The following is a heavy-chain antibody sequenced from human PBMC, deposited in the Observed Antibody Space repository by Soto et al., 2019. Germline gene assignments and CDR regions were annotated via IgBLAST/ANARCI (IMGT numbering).Heavy chain of an antibody. D-gene: IGHD6-19*01. CDR2: INAGNGNT. CDR3: ARAGDGSGLRYYYYYGMDV. Sequence: AASVKVSCKASGYPFTSYAMHWVRQAPGRRLEWMGWINAGNGNTKYSQKFQGRVTITRDTSASTAYMELSSLRSEDTAVYYCARAGDGSGLRYYYYYGMDVGGKGTTVTVSS. V-gene: IGHV1-3*01. J-gene: IGHJ6*04. CDR1: GYPFTSYA.